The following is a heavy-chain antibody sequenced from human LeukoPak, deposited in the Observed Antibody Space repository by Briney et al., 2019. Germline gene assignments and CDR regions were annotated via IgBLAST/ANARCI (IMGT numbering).Heavy chain of an antibody. CDR1: GGSISGYY. CDR3: ARCNTLRSYFDY. J-gene: IGHJ4*02. Sequence: SETLSLTCTVSGGSISGYYWSWLRQPAGKGLEWIGRMYFSGSTNYNPSLKSRVTMSVDTSKNQFSLKLSSVTAADTAVYYCARCNTLRSYFDYWGQGTLVTVSS. D-gene: IGHD4-17*01. V-gene: IGHV4-4*07. CDR2: MYFSGST.